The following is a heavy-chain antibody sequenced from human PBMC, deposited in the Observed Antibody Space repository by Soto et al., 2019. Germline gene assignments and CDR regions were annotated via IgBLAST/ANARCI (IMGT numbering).Heavy chain of an antibody. Sequence: SETLSLTCTVSGGSISSSSYYWGWIRQPPGKGLEWIGSIYYSGSTYYNPSLKSRVTISVDTSKNQFSLKLSSVTAADTAVYSCACSIAAAGTFWFDPWGQGTLVTVAS. CDR2: IYYSGST. CDR3: ACSIAAAGTFWFDP. V-gene: IGHV4-39*01. CDR1: GGSISSSSYY. J-gene: IGHJ5*02. D-gene: IGHD6-13*01.